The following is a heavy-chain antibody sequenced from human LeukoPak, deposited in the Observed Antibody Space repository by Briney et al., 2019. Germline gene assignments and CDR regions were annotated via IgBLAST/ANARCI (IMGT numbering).Heavy chain of an antibody. D-gene: IGHD6-19*01. CDR2: ISSSSSYI. J-gene: IGHJ4*02. Sequence: GGSLRLSCAASGFAFSSYSMNWVRQAPGKGLEWVSSISSSSSYIYYADSVKGRFTISRDNAKNSLYLQMNSLRAEDTAVYYCVKISGWREFDYWGQGTLVTVSS. CDR1: GFAFSSYS. CDR3: VKISGWREFDY. V-gene: IGHV3-21*01.